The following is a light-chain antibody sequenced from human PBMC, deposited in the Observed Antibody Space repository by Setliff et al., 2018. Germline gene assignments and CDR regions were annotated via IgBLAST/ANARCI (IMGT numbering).Light chain of an antibody. V-gene: IGKV3D-15*01. CDR1: QSVSSSY. CDR3: QQYYSNPRT. CDR2: GAS. Sequence: EIVMTQSPATLSVSPGERATLSCRASQSVSSSYLAWYQHKPGQAPRLLIYGASSRATGIPDRFSGSGSGTDFTLTISSLQAEDVAVYYCQQYYSNPRTFGQGTKVDIK. J-gene: IGKJ1*01.